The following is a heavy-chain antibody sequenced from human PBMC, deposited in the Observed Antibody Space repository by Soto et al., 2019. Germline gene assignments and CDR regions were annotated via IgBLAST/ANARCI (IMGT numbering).Heavy chain of an antibody. J-gene: IGHJ4*02. V-gene: IGHV4-34*01. CDR3: ARVIAAAFDY. Sequence: QVQLQQWGAGLLKPSETLSLTCAVYGGSFSGYYWSWIRQPPGKGLEWIGEINHSGSTNYNPSLKSRVTISIDTSKNQFSVKLSSVTAADTAVYFCARVIAAAFDYWDQGTLVTVSS. CDR1: GGSFSGYY. CDR2: INHSGST. D-gene: IGHD6-13*01.